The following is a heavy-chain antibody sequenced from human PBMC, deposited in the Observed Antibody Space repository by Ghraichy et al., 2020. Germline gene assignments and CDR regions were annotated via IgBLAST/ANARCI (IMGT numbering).Heavy chain of an antibody. CDR1: GFTFSSYG. Sequence: LSLTCAASGFTFSSYGMHWVRQAPGKGLEWVAVIWYDGSNKYYADSVKGRFTISRDNSKNTLYLQMTSLRAENTAVYYCARYCTNGVCLGNDYYYGMDVWGQGTTITSSS. V-gene: IGHV3-33*01. CDR2: IWYDGSNK. J-gene: IGHJ6*02. D-gene: IGHD2-8*01. CDR3: ARYCTNGVCLGNDYYYGMDV.